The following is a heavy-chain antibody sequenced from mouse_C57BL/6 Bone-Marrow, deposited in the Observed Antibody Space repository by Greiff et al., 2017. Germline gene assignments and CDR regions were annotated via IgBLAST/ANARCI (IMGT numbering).Heavy chain of an antibody. CDR2: IYPRSGNT. D-gene: IGHD2-4*01. CDR3: ARRYYDYLDY. CDR1: GYTFTSYG. V-gene: IGHV1-81*01. J-gene: IGHJ2*01. Sequence: VQLQQSGAELARPGASVKLSCKASGYTFTSYGISWVKQRTGQGLEWIGEIYPRSGNTYYTEKFKGKATLTADKSSSTAYMELRSLTSEDSAVYFCARRYYDYLDYWGQGTTLTVSS.